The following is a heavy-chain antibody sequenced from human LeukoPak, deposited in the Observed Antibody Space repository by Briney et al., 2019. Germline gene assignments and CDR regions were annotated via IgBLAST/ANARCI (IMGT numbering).Heavy chain of an antibody. CDR2: INPNSGGT. Sequence: ASVKVSCKASGGTFSSYAISWARQAPGQGLEWMGWINPNSGGTNYAQKFQGRVTMTRDTSISSAYMELTRLTSDDTAVYYCARMLPGYYFDYWGQGTLVTVSS. D-gene: IGHD2-15*01. V-gene: IGHV1-2*02. CDR3: ARMLPGYYFDY. CDR1: GGTFSSYA. J-gene: IGHJ4*02.